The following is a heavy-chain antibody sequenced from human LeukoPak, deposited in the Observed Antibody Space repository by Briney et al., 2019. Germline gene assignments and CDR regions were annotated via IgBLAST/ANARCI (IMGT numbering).Heavy chain of an antibody. D-gene: IGHD6-19*01. CDR2: ISWNSGSI. CDR1: GFTFDDYA. CDR3: AKDIAPIAVAGADY. J-gene: IGHJ4*02. V-gene: IGHV3-9*01. Sequence: GGSLRLSCAASGFTFDDYAMHWVRQAPGKGLEWVSGISWNSGSIGYADSVKGRFTISRDNAKNSLYLQMNSLRAEDTALYYCAKDIAPIAVAGADYWGQGTLVIVSS.